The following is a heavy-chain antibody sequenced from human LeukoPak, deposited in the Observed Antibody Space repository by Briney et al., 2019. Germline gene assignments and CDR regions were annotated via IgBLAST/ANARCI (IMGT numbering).Heavy chain of an antibody. CDR2: IKIAGIDT. Sequence: PGASLRLSCVGSGFMFSNDYMYSVRQAPGEGLGCVSRIKIAGIDTIYAGSVYGRFTMCRDNAKNAVYLQMSSLRAEDTAVYDCAREGCGHNMDVWGEGTPVTVSS. D-gene: IGHD2-21*01. J-gene: IGHJ6*03. CDR3: AREGCGHNMDV. CDR1: GFMFSNDY. V-gene: IGHV3-74*01.